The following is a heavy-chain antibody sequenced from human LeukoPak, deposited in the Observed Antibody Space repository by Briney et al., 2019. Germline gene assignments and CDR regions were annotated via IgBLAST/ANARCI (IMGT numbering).Heavy chain of an antibody. Sequence: GGSLRLSCAASGFTVSSNYMSWVRQAPGKGLEWVSVIYSGGSTYYADSVKGRFTISRDNSKNTLYLRMNSLRAEDTAVYYCARDSSRHYYYGMDVWGQGTTVTVSS. CDR2: IYSGGST. D-gene: IGHD2-2*01. V-gene: IGHV3-53*01. J-gene: IGHJ6*02. CDR1: GFTVSSNY. CDR3: ARDSSRHYYYGMDV.